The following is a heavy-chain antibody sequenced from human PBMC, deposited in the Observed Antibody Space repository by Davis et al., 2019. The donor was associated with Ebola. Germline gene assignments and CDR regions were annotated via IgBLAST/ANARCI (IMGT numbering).Heavy chain of an antibody. V-gene: IGHV3-7*01. CDR3: ARAEAPLTLYYYYYMDV. Sequence: GESLKISCAASGFTFSSYWMSWVRQAPGKGLEWVANIKQDGSEKYYVDSVKGRFTISRDNAKNSLYLQMNSLTAEDTAVYYCARAEAPLTLYYYYYMDVWGKGTTVTVSS. CDR2: IKQDGSEK. D-gene: IGHD1-14*01. CDR1: GFTFSSYW. J-gene: IGHJ6*03.